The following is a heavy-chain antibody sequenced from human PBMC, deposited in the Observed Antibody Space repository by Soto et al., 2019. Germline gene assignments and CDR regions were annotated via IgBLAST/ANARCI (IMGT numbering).Heavy chain of an antibody. V-gene: IGHV5-51*01. Sequence: ISGERPVCSDSSYWFSWDRQINGKGLECMGIIYPGDSDTRYSPSFQGQVTISADKSISTAYLQWSSLKASDTAMYYCARPLSPGGGYDAFGICGQGTMVTVSS. D-gene: IGHD2-15*01. J-gene: IGHJ3*02. CDR2: IYPGDSDT. CDR1: VCSDSSYW. CDR3: ARPLSPGGGYDAFGI.